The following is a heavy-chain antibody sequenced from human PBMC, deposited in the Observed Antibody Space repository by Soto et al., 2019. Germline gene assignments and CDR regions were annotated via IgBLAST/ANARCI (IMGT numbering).Heavy chain of an antibody. J-gene: IGHJ6*02. CDR1: GFTFNRYS. CDR3: ARTVYHDFWSGYGRDV. D-gene: IGHD3-3*01. Sequence: EVRLVESGGGLVKPGGSLRLSCEASGFTFNRYSMNWVRQAPGRGLEWLSVISSSGTYTFDADSLKGRFTISRDNAKNSVYLQMSSMSAADTAVYYCARTVYHDFWSGYGRDVWGQGTTVTVSS. V-gene: IGHV3-21*02. CDR2: ISSSGTYT.